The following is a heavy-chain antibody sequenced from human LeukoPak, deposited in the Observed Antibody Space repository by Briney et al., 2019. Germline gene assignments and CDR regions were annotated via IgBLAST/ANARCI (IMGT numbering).Heavy chain of an antibody. CDR2: IIPILGIA. D-gene: IGHD3-22*01. V-gene: IGHV1-69*04. J-gene: IGHJ4*02. Sequence: GASVKVSCKASGGTFSSYAVSWVRQAPGQGLEWMGRIIPILGIANYAQKFQGRVTITADKSTSTAYMELSGLRSEDTAVYYCARGGGARDDSSGYYLVYWGQGTLVTVSS. CDR3: ARGGGARDDSSGYYLVY. CDR1: GGTFSSYA.